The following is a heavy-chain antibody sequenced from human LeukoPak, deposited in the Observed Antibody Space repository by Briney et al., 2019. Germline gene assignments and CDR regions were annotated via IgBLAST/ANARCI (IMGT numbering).Heavy chain of an antibody. CDR2: INPNSGGT. Sequence: ASVKVSCKASGYTFTDYYVHWVRQAPGQGLEWMGWINPNSGGTNYAQKFQGRVTMTRDTSISTAYMELSRLRSDDTAVYYCASHTLSHSCPDYWGQGTLVTVSS. CDR3: ASHTLSHSCPDY. CDR1: GYTFTDYY. D-gene: IGHD6-6*01. J-gene: IGHJ4*02. V-gene: IGHV1-2*02.